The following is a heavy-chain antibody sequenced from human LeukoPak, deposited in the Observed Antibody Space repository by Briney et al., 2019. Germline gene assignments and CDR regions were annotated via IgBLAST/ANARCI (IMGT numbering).Heavy chain of an antibody. CDR2: ISYDGSNK. CDR3: ARWLTHDYEETWGFDY. J-gene: IGHJ4*02. D-gene: IGHD4-17*01. V-gene: IGHV3-30-3*01. CDR1: GFTFSSYA. Sequence: GGSLRLSCAASGFTFSSYAMHWVRQAPGKGLEWVAVISYDGSNKYYADSVKGRFTISRDNSKNTLYLQMNSLRAEDTAVYYCARWLTHDYEETWGFDYWGQGTLVTVSS.